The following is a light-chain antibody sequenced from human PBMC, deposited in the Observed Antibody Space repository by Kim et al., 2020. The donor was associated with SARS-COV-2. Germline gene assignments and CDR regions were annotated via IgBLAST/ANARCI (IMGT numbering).Light chain of an antibody. J-gene: IGKJ4*01. CDR1: HGFTSS. V-gene: IGKV1-12*01. CDR2: GSS. Sequence: VGDRVIITCLAGHGFTSSLAWYQQKPGKAPKFLIYGSSNLVDGVPSRFSGSGSGTEFTLTITTLQPEDFATYICQQAYSFPLSFGGGTKVDIK. CDR3: QQAYSFPLS.